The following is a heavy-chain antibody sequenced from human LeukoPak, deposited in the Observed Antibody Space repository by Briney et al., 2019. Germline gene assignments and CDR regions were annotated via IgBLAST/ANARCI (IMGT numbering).Heavy chain of an antibody. V-gene: IGHV3-21*04. CDR3: VRDWAWSAVDGTHYFDY. CDR2: ISSSSSYI. J-gene: IGHJ4*02. Sequence: PGGSLRLSCAVSGFTFSSSSMNWVRQAPGKGLEWVSSISSSSSYIYYADSVKGRFTISRDNFKNTLYLQMSSLRAEDTALYYCVRDWAWSAVDGTHYFDYWGQGALVSVSS. D-gene: IGHD6-19*01. CDR1: GFTFSSSS.